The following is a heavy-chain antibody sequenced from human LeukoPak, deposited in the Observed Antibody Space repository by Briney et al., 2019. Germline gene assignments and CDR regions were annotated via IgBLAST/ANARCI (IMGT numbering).Heavy chain of an antibody. D-gene: IGHD1-26*01. Sequence: PSETLSLTCTVSGGSISSGDYYWTWIRQPPGKDLEWIGYIHYSGNTYYSPSLKSRAFISVDTSKNQFSLKVTSVTAADTAVYFCARHLSGSSWFDPWGQGTLVTVSS. V-gene: IGHV4-30-4*08. CDR2: IHYSGNT. J-gene: IGHJ5*02. CDR1: GGSISSGDYY. CDR3: ARHLSGSSWFDP.